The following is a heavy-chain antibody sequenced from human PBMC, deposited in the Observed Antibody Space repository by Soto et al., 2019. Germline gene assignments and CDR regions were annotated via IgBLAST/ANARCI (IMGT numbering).Heavy chain of an antibody. Sequence: GESLKISCKGSAYSFTSYLIGWVRQMPGKGLELMGIIYPGDSDTRYSPSFQGQVTISADKSISTAYLQWSSLKASDTAMYYCARTAAAGKYYYGMDVWGQRTTVTVSS. J-gene: IGHJ6*02. CDR1: AYSFTSYL. CDR2: IYPGDSDT. CDR3: ARTAAAGKYYYGMDV. D-gene: IGHD6-13*01. V-gene: IGHV5-51*01.